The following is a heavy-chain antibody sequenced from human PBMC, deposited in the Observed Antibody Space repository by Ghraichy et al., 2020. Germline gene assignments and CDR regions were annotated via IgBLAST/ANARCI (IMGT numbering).Heavy chain of an antibody. J-gene: IGHJ4*02. V-gene: IGHV1-18*01. D-gene: IGHD3-22*01. CDR1: GYTVTSYG. Sequence: AAVKVSCKTAGYTVTSYGISWLRQAPGQGLEWMGWISAYNGNTNYAQKLQGRVTMTTDTSTSTAYMELRSLRSDDTAVYYCARGREYYDRQVDYWGQGTLDTASS. CDR2: ISAYNGNT. CDR3: ARGREYYDRQVDY.